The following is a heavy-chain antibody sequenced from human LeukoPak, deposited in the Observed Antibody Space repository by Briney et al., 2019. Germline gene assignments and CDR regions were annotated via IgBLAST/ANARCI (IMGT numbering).Heavy chain of an antibody. Sequence: PSQTLSLTCTVSGGSISSGDYYWSWIRQPPGKSLEWIGYIYYSGSTYYNPSLKSRVTISVDTSKNQFSLKLSSVTAADTAVYYCARFDFQPSLNWFDPWGQGTLVTVSS. CDR3: ARFDFQPSLNWFDP. D-gene: IGHD3-3*01. CDR2: IYYSGST. V-gene: IGHV4-30-4*08. J-gene: IGHJ5*02. CDR1: GGSISSGDYY.